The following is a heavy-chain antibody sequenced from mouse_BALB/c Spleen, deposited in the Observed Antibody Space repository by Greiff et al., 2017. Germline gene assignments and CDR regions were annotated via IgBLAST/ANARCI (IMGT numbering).Heavy chain of an antibody. CDR1: GFTFSSYT. J-gene: IGHJ1*01. D-gene: IGHD1-1*01. Sequence: EVKVVESGGGLVQPGGSLKLSCAASGFTFSSYTMSWVRQTPEKRLEWVAYISNGGGSTYYPDTVKGRFTISRDNAKNTLYLQMSSLKSEDTAMYYCARQRDYYGSSFLWYFDVWGAGTTVTVSS. V-gene: IGHV5-12-2*01. CDR2: ISNGGGST. CDR3: ARQRDYYGSSFLWYFDV.